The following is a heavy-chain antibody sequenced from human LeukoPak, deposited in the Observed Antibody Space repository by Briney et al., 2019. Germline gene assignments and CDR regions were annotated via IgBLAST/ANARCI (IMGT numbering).Heavy chain of an antibody. D-gene: IGHD3-10*01. J-gene: IGHJ4*02. CDR1: GGTFSSYA. Sequence: GASVKVSCKASGGTFSSYAISWVRQAPGQGLEWMGGIIPIFGTANYAQKFQGGVTITTDESTSTAYMELSSLRSEDTAVYYCATSGTMVRGVHFDYWGQGTLVTVSS. CDR2: IIPIFGTA. CDR3: ATSGTMVRGVHFDY. V-gene: IGHV1-69*05.